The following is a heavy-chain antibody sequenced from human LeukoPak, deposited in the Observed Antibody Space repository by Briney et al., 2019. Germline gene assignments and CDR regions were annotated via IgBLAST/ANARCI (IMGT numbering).Heavy chain of an antibody. D-gene: IGHD2-2*01. CDR2: FDPEDGET. CDR1: GYTLTELA. CDR3: ATDLLVSAAMGDY. Sequence: ASVNVSCKVSGYTLTELAMHWVRQTPVKGLEWMGGFDPEDGETIYAQKFQGRVTMTEDTSTDTAYMELSSLRSEDTAVYYCATDLLVSAAMGDYWGQGTLVTVSS. J-gene: IGHJ4*02. V-gene: IGHV1-24*01.